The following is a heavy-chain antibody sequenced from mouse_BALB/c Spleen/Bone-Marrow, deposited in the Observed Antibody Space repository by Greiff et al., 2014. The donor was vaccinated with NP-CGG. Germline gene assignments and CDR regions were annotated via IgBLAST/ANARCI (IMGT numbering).Heavy chain of an antibody. CDR3: APLTGTFGY. V-gene: IGHV14-3*02. J-gene: IGHJ2*01. CDR1: GFHIKDTY. Sequence: VPLPPSGAELVKPGASVKLSCPASGFHIKDTYMKWGEQRAGQGLEWIGRIDPANGYTEYDPKFQGKATISADTSSNPAYLQLGSLTSEDTAVYYCAPLTGTFGYWAQGTTLTVSS. CDR2: IDPANGYT. D-gene: IGHD4-1*01.